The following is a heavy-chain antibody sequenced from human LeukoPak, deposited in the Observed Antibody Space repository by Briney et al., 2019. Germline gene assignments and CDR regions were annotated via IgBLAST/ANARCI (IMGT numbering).Heavy chain of an antibody. CDR2: IYSGGST. D-gene: IGHD1-26*01. Sequence: PGGSLRLSCAASGLTVSHNYMSWVRQAPGKGLEWVSVIYSGGSTYYVDSVKGRFTISRDNSNNTLCLQMNSLRVEDTAVYYCARDTPLSGLDVWGQGTMVTVSS. CDR1: GLTVSHNY. CDR3: ARDTPLSGLDV. J-gene: IGHJ3*01. V-gene: IGHV3-53*01.